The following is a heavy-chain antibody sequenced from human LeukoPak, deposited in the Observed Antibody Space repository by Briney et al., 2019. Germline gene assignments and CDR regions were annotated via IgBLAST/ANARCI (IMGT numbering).Heavy chain of an antibody. V-gene: IGHV3-48*04. CDR2: ISASTGII. Sequence: GGSLRLSCAASGFTFSSYSMNWVRQAPGKGLEWVSYISASTGIIYYADSVKGRFTISRDNAKNSLYLQMNSLRAEDTAVYYCIRRAFASYAFDIWGQGTMVTVSS. CDR3: IRRAFASYAFDI. J-gene: IGHJ3*02. CDR1: GFTFSSYS. D-gene: IGHD2/OR15-2a*01.